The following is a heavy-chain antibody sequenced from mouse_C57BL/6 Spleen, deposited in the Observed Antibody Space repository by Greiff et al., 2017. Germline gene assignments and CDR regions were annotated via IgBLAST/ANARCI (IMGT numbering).Heavy chain of an antibody. J-gene: IGHJ2*01. CDR1: GYTFTSYW. CDR2: IHPNSGST. CDR3: ESDWDFDY. Sequence: VQLKQPGAELVKPGASVKLSCKASGYTFTSYWMHWVKQRPGQGLEWIGMIHPNSGSTNYNEKFKSKATLTVDKSSSTAYMQLSSLTSEDSAVYYCESDWDFDYWGQGTTLTVAS. V-gene: IGHV1-64*01. D-gene: IGHD4-1*01.